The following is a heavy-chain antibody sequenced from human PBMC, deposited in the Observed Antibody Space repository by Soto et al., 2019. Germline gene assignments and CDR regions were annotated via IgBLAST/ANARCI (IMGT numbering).Heavy chain of an antibody. CDR3: ARVLSLLVTEVDYFDY. Sequence: QVQLVQSGGEVMQPGASVKVSCKASGYTFTNYGISWVRQAPGQGLEWMGWINAYNGNANFAQRLQGRVTMTTDTSTSTAYMELRSRRSDDTAVYYCARVLSLLVTEVDYFDYWGQGTLVTVSS. D-gene: IGHD2-15*01. CDR2: INAYNGNA. V-gene: IGHV1-18*01. CDR1: GYTFTNYG. J-gene: IGHJ4*02.